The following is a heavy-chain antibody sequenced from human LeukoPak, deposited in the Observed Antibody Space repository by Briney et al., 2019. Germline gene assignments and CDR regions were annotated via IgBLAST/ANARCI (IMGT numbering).Heavy chain of an antibody. CDR2: IYYSGST. D-gene: IGHD2-15*01. CDR1: GGSISSSSYY. J-gene: IGHJ4*02. CDR3: ARRPVVVAAKGRYFDY. Sequence: SETLSPTCTVSGGSISSSSYYWGWIRQPPGKGLEWIGSIYYSGSTYYNPSLKSRVTISVDTSKNQFSLKLSSVTAADTAVYYCARRPVVVAAKGRYFDYWGQGTLVTVSS. V-gene: IGHV4-39*01.